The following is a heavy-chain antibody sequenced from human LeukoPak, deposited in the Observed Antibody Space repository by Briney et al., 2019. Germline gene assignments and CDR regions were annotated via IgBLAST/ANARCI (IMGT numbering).Heavy chain of an antibody. D-gene: IGHD1-26*01. J-gene: IGHJ4*02. CDR1: GGSFSGYY. V-gene: IGHV4-34*01. Sequence: PSETLSLTCAVYGGSFSGYYWSWIRQPPGKGLEWIGEINHSGRTNYNPSLKSRITISIDTSKNQFSLKLNSVTAADTAVYYCARYRGSYWARGTFDYWGQGTLVTVSS. CDR3: ARYRGSYWARGTFDY. CDR2: INHSGRT.